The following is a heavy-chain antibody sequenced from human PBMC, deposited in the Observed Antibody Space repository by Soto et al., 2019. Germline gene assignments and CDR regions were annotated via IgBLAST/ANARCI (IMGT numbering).Heavy chain of an antibody. CDR3: ARLRNYDILTGYYFKVSRAFDI. CDR1: GGSISSGGYY. Sequence: QVQLQESGPGLVKPSQTLSLTCTVSGGSISSGGYYWSWIRQHPGKGLEWIGYIYYSGSTYYNPSLKSRVTISVDTSKNQFSLKLSSVTAADTAVYYCARLRNYDILTGYYFKVSRAFDIWGQGTMVTVSS. CDR2: IYYSGST. V-gene: IGHV4-31*03. D-gene: IGHD3-9*01. J-gene: IGHJ3*02.